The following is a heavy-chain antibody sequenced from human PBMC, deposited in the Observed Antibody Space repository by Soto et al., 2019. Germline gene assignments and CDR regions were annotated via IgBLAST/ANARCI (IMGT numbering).Heavy chain of an antibody. V-gene: IGHV4-30-2*01. D-gene: IGHD3-10*01. Sequence: NPSETLSLTCAVSGGSISSGGYSWSWIRQPPGKGLEWIGYIYHSGSTYYNPSLKSRVTISVDRSKNQFSLKLSSVTAADTAVYYCARVQYYGSGNIDWFDPWGQGTLVTVSS. CDR2: IYHSGST. J-gene: IGHJ5*02. CDR1: GGSISSGGYS. CDR3: ARVQYYGSGNIDWFDP.